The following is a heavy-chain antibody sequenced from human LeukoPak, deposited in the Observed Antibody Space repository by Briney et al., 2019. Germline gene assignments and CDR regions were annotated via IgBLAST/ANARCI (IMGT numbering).Heavy chain of an antibody. CDR2: IYHSGST. V-gene: IGHV4-38-2*01. J-gene: IGHJ4*02. D-gene: IGHD3-9*01. CDR1: GYSISSGYY. Sequence: SETLSLTCAVSGYSISSGYYWGWIRQPPGKGLEWIGSIYHSGSTYYNPSLKSRVTISVDTSKNQFSLKLSSVTAADTAVYYYARQAGYFDWLDYWGQGTLVTVSS. CDR3: ARQAGYFDWLDY.